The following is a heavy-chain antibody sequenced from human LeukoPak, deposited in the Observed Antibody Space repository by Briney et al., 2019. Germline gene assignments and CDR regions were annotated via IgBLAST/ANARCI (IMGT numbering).Heavy chain of an antibody. CDR3: AKGLYSSSSYLDY. CDR2: ISDSGGST. CDR1: GFTFSSYV. J-gene: IGHJ4*02. D-gene: IGHD6-6*01. V-gene: IGHV3-23*01. Sequence: GGSLRLSCAASGFTFSSYVMSWVRQAPGKGLEWVSAISDSGGSTFYADSVEGRFTISRDNSKNTLYLQMNSLRAEDTAVYYCAKGLYSSSSYLDYWGQGTLVTVSS.